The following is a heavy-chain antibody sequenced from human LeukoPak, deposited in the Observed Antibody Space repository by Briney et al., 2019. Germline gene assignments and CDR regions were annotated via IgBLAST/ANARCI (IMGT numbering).Heavy chain of an antibody. CDR2: IYPGDSDT. J-gene: IGHJ3*02. D-gene: IGHD2-8*01. CDR1: GYSFTSYW. Sequence: GESLKISCKGSGYSFTSYWIGWVRQMPGKGLEWMGIIYPGDSDTRYSPSFQGQVTISADKSISTAYLQWSSLKASDSAMYYCARPMEEVPDAFDIWGQGTMVTVSS. V-gene: IGHV5-51*01. CDR3: ARPMEEVPDAFDI.